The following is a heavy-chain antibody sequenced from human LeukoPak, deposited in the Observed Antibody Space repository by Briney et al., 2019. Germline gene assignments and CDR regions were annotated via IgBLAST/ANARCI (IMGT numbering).Heavy chain of an antibody. CDR3: AKGNGYY. CDR2: IYAGSSST. Sequence: ASVKVSCKSSGYTFTTYSIHWVRQAPGQGLEWMGRIYAGSSSTIYAQKFQGRVTITRDTSTSTVYMELSSLRSEDTAVYYCAKGNGYYWGQGTLVTVSS. CDR1: GYTFTTYS. J-gene: IGHJ4*02. V-gene: IGHV1-46*01. D-gene: IGHD6-19*01.